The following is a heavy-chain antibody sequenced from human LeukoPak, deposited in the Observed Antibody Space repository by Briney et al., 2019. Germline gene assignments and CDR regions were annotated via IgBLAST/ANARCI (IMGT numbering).Heavy chain of an antibody. CDR2: INSDGSNI. V-gene: IGHV3-74*01. D-gene: IGHD5-24*01. CDR3: AREDGYKGPFDF. CDR1: GFSFSTYW. Sequence: GGSLRLSCAASGFSFSTYWMHWVRQAPGKGLVWVSRINSDGSNINYADSVKGRFTISRDNAKNSLYLQMNSLRVEDTAVYYCAREDGYKGPFDFWGQGTLVTVSS. J-gene: IGHJ4*02.